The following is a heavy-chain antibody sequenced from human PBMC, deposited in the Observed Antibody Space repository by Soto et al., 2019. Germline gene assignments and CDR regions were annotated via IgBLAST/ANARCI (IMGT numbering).Heavy chain of an antibody. J-gene: IGHJ5*02. Sequence: GGSLRLSCAASGFTFTSYSMNWVRQAPGQGLEWVSYITSKSTTIKYADSVKGRFTVSRDNAKNSLYLQLNSLRDEDTAVYYCAREMGACSDSSCYPGPYDSWGQGTLVTV. CDR1: GFTFTSYS. CDR3: AREMGACSDSSCYPGPYDS. V-gene: IGHV3-48*02. CDR2: ITSKSTTI. D-gene: IGHD3-16*01.